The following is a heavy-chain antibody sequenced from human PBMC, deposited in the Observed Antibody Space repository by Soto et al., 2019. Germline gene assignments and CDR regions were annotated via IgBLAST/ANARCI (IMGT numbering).Heavy chain of an antibody. CDR2: IYYTGSA. J-gene: IGHJ5*02. V-gene: IGHV4-39*01. CDR3: ARYMAGGLIRIRDWFDP. Sequence: QLQLQESGPGLVKPSETLSLTCTVSGGSITSSTYYWGWIRQPPGKGLDWIGNIYYTGSAYYNPXLRSRVTMSVXXSXKXXSLQLFSGTAADPAVYYCARYMAGGLIRIRDWFDPWGQGTLVSVSS. CDR1: GGSITSSTYY. D-gene: IGHD3-16*02.